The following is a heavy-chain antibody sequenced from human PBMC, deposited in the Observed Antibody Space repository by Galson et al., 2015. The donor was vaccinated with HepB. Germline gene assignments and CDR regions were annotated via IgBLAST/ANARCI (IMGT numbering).Heavy chain of an antibody. CDR1: GYTFSRYS. CDR3: ARGALVVAVGATQNNWFGP. CDR2: INPYNRDT. J-gene: IGHJ5*02. V-gene: IGHV1-18*01. Sequence: SVKVSCKASGYTFSRYSITWVRQAPGQGLEWMGWINPYNRDTNYTRKLQGRVTMTTDTSTNTAFMELRSLRSDDTAVYYCARGALVVAVGATQNNWFGPWGQGTLVTVSS. D-gene: IGHD2-15*01.